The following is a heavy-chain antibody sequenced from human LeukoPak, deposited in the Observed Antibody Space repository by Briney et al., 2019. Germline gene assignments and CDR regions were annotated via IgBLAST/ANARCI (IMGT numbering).Heavy chain of an antibody. D-gene: IGHD3-9*01. V-gene: IGHV4-39*01. CDR1: GGSISSSSYY. CDR2: IYYSGST. J-gene: IGHJ6*02. CDR3: ARLLLTGYLYYYYYYGMDV. Sequence: PSETLSLTCTVSGGSISSSSYYWGWIRQPPGKGLEWIGSIYYSGSTYYNPSLKSRVTISVDTSKNQFSLKLSSVTAADTAVYYCARLLLTGYLYYYYYYGMDVRGQGTTVTVSS.